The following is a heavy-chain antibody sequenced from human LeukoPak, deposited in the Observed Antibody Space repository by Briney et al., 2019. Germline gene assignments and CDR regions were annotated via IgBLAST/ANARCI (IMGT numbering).Heavy chain of an antibody. CDR3: ARDRGTGTRIDY. J-gene: IGHJ4*02. Sequence: PGGSLRLSCAASGFTFSSYSMNWVRQAPGKGLEWVSSISSSSSYIYYADSVKGRFTISRDNAKNSLYLQMNSLRAEDTAVYYCARDRGTGTRIDYWGQGTLVTVSS. D-gene: IGHD1-1*01. V-gene: IGHV3-21*01. CDR2: ISSSSSYI. CDR1: GFTFSSYS.